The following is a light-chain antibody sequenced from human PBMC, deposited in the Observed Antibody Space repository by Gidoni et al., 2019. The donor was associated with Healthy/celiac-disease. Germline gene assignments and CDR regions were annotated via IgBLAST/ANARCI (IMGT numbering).Light chain of an antibody. CDR2: DAS. V-gene: IGKV3-11*01. CDR3: QQRSNWPPLT. CDR1: QSVSSY. J-gene: IGKJ4*01. Sequence: ELVFTQSQATLSVSPGERATLSCRASQSVSSYLAWYQQKPGQAPRLLIYDASNRATGIPARFSGSGSGTDFTLTISSLESEDFAVYYCQQRSNWPPLTFGGGTKVEIK.